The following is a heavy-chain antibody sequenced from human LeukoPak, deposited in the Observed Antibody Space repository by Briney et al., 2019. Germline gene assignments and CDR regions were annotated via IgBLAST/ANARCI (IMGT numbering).Heavy chain of an antibody. CDR3: ARAMMVVANLWGVFDY. Sequence: PGGSLRLSCVASGFNFSSFAMHWVRQAPGKGLEWVSGISGGGGSTYYADSVKGRFTISRDNSKNTVYLQMNSLRAEDTAVYYCARAMMVVANLWGVFDYWGQGTLVTVSS. V-gene: IGHV3-23*01. CDR1: GFNFSSFA. D-gene: IGHD3-22*01. CDR2: ISGGGGST. J-gene: IGHJ4*02.